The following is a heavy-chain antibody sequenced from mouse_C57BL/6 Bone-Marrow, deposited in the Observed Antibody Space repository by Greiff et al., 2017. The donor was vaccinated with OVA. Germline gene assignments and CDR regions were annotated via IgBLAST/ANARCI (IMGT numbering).Heavy chain of an antibody. V-gene: IGHV5-17*01. CDR1: GFTFSDYG. J-gene: IGHJ4*01. Sequence: EVHLVESGGGLVKPGGSLKLSCAASGFTFSDYGMHWVRQAPEKGLEWVAYISSGSSTTYYADTVKGRFTISRDNAKNTLFLQMTSLRSEDTAMYYCARITTGYYAMDYWGQGTSVTVSS. D-gene: IGHD1-1*01. CDR3: ARITTGYYAMDY. CDR2: ISSGSSTT.